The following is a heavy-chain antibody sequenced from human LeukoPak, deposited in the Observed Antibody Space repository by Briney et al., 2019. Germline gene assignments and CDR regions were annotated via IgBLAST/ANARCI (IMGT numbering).Heavy chain of an antibody. CDR2: IYYTGST. Sequence: SETLSLTCSVSGGAISTYYWSWIRQTPGMGLEWIGYIYYTGSTNYNPSLKSRVTISVDASKNQFSLKMSSMTAADTAVYYCARAQGYSSGWDFQHWGQGTLVTVSS. V-gene: IGHV4-59*01. CDR1: GGAISTYY. D-gene: IGHD6-19*01. CDR3: ARAQGYSSGWDFQH. J-gene: IGHJ1*01.